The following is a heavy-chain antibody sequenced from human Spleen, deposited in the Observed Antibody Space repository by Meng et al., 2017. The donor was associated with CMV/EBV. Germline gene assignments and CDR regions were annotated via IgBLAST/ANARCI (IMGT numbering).Heavy chain of an antibody. J-gene: IGHJ5*02. CDR2: IKQDGTDK. V-gene: IGHV3-7*01. Sequence: WMSWDSQAPGKGLEWVANIKQDGTDKYYVDSVKGRFTIFRDNAKNSLDLQMNSLRVEDTAVYYCAREDPSTHYDIWSGYYTGSWFDTWGQGTLVTVSS. D-gene: IGHD3-3*01. CDR1: W. CDR3: AREDPSTHYDIWSGYYTGSWFDT.